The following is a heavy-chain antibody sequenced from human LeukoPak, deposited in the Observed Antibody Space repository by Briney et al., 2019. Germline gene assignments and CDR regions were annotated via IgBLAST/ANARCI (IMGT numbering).Heavy chain of an antibody. CDR3: ARGSDSSSWYFAQYYYHGMDV. CDR1: GGSLSGYY. Sequence: SETLSLTCAVYGGSLSGYYWSWIRQPPGKGXEWIGEINXXGSTNYNPSLKSRVTISVDTSKNQFSLKLSSVTAADTAVYYCARGSDSSSWYFAQYYYHGMDVWGQGTTVTVSS. V-gene: IGHV4-34*01. CDR2: INXXGST. J-gene: IGHJ6*02. D-gene: IGHD6-13*01.